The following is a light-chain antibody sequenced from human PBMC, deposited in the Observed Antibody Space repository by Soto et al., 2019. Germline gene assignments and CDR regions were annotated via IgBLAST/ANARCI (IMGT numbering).Light chain of an antibody. CDR3: LQHNSYPRT. V-gene: IGKV1-17*01. Sequence: DIQMTQSPSSLSASVGDRVTITCRASQAITNDLSWYQQKPRERPKRLIYAASTLNSGGPSRFSGSGSWTDFTLTISSLQPEDFANYFCLQHNSYPRTFGQGPEVVIK. J-gene: IGKJ1*01. CDR2: AAS. CDR1: QAITND.